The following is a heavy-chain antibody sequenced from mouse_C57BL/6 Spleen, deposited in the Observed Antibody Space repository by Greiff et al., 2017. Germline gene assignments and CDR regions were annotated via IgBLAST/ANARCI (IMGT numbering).Heavy chain of an antibody. D-gene: IGHD1-1*01. CDR2: ISDGGSYT. CDR3: ATYGSSDYAMDY. J-gene: IGHJ4*01. Sequence: DVHLVESGGGLVKPGGSLKLSCAASGFTFSSYAMSWVRQTPEKRLEWVATISDGGSYTYYPDNVKGRFTISRDNAKNKLYLQMSHLKSEDTAMYYCATYGSSDYAMDYWGQGTSVTVSS. V-gene: IGHV5-4*01. CDR1: GFTFSSYA.